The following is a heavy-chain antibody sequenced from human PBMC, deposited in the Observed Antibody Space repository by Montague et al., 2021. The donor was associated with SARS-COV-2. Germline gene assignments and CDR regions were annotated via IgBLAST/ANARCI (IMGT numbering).Heavy chain of an antibody. V-gene: IGHV4-34*01. Sequence: SETLSLTCAVYDGSFSGYYWSWIRQPPGKGLEWIREINHSGSTNYNPSLKSRVTISVDTSKNQFSLKLSPVTAADTAVYYCARGPRITMIVVVITDIWFDPWGQGTLVTVSS. CDR2: INHSGST. D-gene: IGHD3-22*01. CDR1: DGSFSGYY. J-gene: IGHJ5*02. CDR3: ARGPRITMIVVVITDIWFDP.